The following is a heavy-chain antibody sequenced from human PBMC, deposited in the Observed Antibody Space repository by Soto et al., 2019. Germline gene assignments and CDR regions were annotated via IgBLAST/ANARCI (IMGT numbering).Heavy chain of an antibody. J-gene: IGHJ6*02. D-gene: IGHD2-15*01. CDR2: ILSNDEE. V-gene: IGHV2-26*01. CDR1: GFSLSDADVG. CDR3: ARIRGYCSGGSCYFYYFAMDV. Sequence: QVTLKESGPVLVKPTETLTLTCTVSGFSLSDADVGVAWIRQPPGKALEWLAYILSNDEEVFSSSLRTRLTISKDTSRSQVVLTMSNMEPVDTATYYCARIRGYCSGGSCYFYYFAMDVWGQGTTVTVS.